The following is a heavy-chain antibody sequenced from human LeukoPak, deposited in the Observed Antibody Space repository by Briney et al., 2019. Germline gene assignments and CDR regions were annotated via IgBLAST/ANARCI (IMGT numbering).Heavy chain of an antibody. Sequence: SETLSLTCTVSGGSISSGDYYWGWLRQPPGRGLEWIGYIYYSGTTYYNPSLKSRVTISVVTSKNQFSLKLSSVTAADTPVYYCARVEAASNVFFDYWGQGTLVTVPS. J-gene: IGHJ4*02. CDR2: IYYSGTT. CDR1: GGSISSGDYY. V-gene: IGHV4-30-4*08. D-gene: IGHD6-25*01. CDR3: ARVEAASNVFFDY.